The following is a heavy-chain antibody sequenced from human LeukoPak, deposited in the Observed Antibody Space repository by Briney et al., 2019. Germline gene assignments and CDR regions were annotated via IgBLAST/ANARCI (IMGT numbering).Heavy chain of an antibody. CDR2: IWFDGSNE. CDR1: GFTFSTYA. V-gene: IGHV3-33*01. Sequence: GGSLRLSCAASGFTFSTYAVHWVRQAPGKGLEWVAVIWFDGSNEHYADSVQGRLILSRDISMNTLYLQVNSLRAEDTAVYYCARADSLVNMDVWGQGTTVTVSS. J-gene: IGHJ6*02. CDR3: ARADSLVNMDV. D-gene: IGHD2-15*01.